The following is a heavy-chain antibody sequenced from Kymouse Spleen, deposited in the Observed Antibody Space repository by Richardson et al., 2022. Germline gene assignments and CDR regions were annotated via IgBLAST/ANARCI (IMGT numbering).Heavy chain of an antibody. CDR1: GFTFSNAW. Sequence: EVQLVESGGGLVKPGGSLRLSCAASGFTFSNAWMSWVRQAPGKGLEWVGRIKSKTDGGTTDYAAPVKGRFTISRDDSKNTLYLQMNSLKTEDTAVYYCTTEYYYGSGSYFLYWGQGTLVTVSS. D-gene: IGHD3-10*01. CDR2: IKSKTDGGTT. CDR3: TTEYYYGSGSYFLY. J-gene: IGHJ4*02. V-gene: IGHV3-15*01.